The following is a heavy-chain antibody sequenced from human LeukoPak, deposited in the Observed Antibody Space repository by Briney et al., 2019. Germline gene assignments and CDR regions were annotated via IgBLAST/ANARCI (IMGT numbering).Heavy chain of an antibody. V-gene: IGHV1-2*06. CDR2: INPNSGGT. CDR1: GYTFTGYY. D-gene: IGHD3-3*01. J-gene: IGHJ4*02. CDR3: ATYYDFWSGYYTYYFDY. Sequence: ASVKVSCKASGYTFTGYYMHWVRQAPGQGLEWVGRINPNSGGTNYAQKFQGRVTMTRDTSISTAYMELSRLRSDDTAVYYCATYYDFWSGYYTYYFDYWGQGTLVTVSS.